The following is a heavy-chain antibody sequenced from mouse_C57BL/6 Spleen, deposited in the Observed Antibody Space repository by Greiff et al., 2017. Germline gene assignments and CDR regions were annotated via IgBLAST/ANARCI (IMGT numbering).Heavy chain of an antibody. V-gene: IGHV1-82*01. CDR3: ARPSYYSNYFDD. Sequence: QVQLQQSGPELVKPGASVKISCKASGYAFSSSWMNWVKQRPGKGLEWIGRIYPGDGDTNYNGKFKGKATLTADKSSSTAYMQLSSLTSEDSAVYFCARPSYYSNYFDDWGQGTTLTVSS. CDR2: IYPGDGDT. D-gene: IGHD2-5*01. J-gene: IGHJ2*01. CDR1: GYAFSSSW.